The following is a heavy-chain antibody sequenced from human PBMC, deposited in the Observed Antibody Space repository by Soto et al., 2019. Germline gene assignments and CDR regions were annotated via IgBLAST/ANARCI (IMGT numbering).Heavy chain of an antibody. CDR3: AKTARLMDD. V-gene: IGHV3-11*06. D-gene: IGHD2-8*01. CDR2: ISGSSSDT. J-gene: IGHJ4*02. CDR1: GFSFSDYY. Sequence: PGGSLRLSCAASGFSFSDYYMTWIRQAPGKGLEWVSYISGSSSDTNYADSVRGRFTISRDNAKNSLYLQMNSLRAEDTAVYYCAKTARLMDDWGLGTRVTVAS.